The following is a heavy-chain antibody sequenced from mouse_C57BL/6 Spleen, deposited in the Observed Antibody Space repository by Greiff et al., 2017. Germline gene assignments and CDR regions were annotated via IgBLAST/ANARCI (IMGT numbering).Heavy chain of an antibody. CDR2: IRLKSDNYAT. D-gene: IGHD3-2*02. V-gene: IGHV6-3*01. Sequence: EVQGVESGGGLVQPGGSMKLSCVASGFTFSNYWMNWVRQSPEKGLEWVAQIRLKSDNYATPYAESVKGRFTISRDDSKSSVYLQMNNLRAEDTGIYYCTAQLRLRGYAMDYWGQGTSVTVSS. CDR3: TAQLRLRGYAMDY. CDR1: GFTFSNYW. J-gene: IGHJ4*01.